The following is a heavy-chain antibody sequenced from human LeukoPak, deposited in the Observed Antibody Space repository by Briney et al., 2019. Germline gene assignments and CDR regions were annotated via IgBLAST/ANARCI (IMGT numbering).Heavy chain of an antibody. CDR2: IYHSGTT. V-gene: IGHV4-39*07. D-gene: IGHD5-18*01. CDR3: TQNIGGYSHVYYVDV. CDR1: GGSIITNNYY. Sequence: SETLSLTCTVSGGSIITNNYYWGWIRQPPGKGLEWIGAIYHSGTTYYDPSLRSRVTISVDTSNNQFSLKLTSVTAADTATYYCTQNIGGYSHVYYVDVWGKGITVTVSS. J-gene: IGHJ6*03.